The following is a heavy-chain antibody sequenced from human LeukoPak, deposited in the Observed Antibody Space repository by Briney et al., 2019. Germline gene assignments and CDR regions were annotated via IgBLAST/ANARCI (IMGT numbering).Heavy chain of an antibody. D-gene: IGHD1-7*01. CDR1: GFTFSSYS. CDR2: ISSSSSSTI. Sequence: GGSLRLSCAASGFTFSSYSMNWVRQAPGKGLEWVSYISSSSSSTIYYADSVKGRFTISRDNAKNSLYLQMNSLRDEDTAVYYCARVLPLNWNYGFDHWGQGTLVTVSS. V-gene: IGHV3-48*02. J-gene: IGHJ4*02. CDR3: ARVLPLNWNYGFDH.